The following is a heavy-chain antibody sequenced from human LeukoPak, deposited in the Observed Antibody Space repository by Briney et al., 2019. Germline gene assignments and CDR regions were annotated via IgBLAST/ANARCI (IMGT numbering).Heavy chain of an antibody. CDR2: ISAYNGNT. D-gene: IGHD3-10*01. CDR1: GYTFTSYG. J-gene: IGHJ4*02. Sequence: ASVKVSCKASGYTFTSYGISWVRQAPGQGLEWMGWISAYNGNTNYAQKLQGRVTMTTDTSTSTAYMELRSLRSDDTAVYYCARANRRAFGEICLDYWGQGTLVTVSS. V-gene: IGHV1-18*01. CDR3: ARANRRAFGEICLDY.